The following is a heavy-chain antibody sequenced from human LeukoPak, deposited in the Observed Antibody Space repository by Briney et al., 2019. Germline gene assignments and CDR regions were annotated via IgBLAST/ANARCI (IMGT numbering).Heavy chain of an antibody. CDR3: AREWVYSYGPMYYFDY. J-gene: IGHJ4*02. CDR1: GYTFTGYY. D-gene: IGHD5-18*01. V-gene: IGHV1-2*02. CDR2: INPNSGGT. Sequence: ASVKVSCKASGYTFTGYYMHWVRQAPGQGLEWMGWINPNSGGTNYAQKFQGRVTMTRDTSISTAYMELSRLRSDDTAVYYCAREWVYSYGPMYYFDYWGQGTLVTVSS.